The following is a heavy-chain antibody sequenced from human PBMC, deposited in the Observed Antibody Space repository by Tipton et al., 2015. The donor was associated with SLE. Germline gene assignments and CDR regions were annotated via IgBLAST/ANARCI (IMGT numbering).Heavy chain of an antibody. CDR3: ARAPVGRHDFWSGYYRNWNHGYYFDH. J-gene: IGHJ4*02. D-gene: IGHD3-3*01. Sequence: TLSLTCTVSIGSINGGGYYWTWIRQHPGKGLEWLGFISYTGSTYYNPSLKSRLTMSLDTSKNQFSLTLTSVTAADTAVYYCARAPVGRHDFWSGYYRNWNHGYYFDHWGQGTGVTVSS. CDR2: ISYTGST. V-gene: IGHV4-31*03. CDR1: IGSINGGGYY.